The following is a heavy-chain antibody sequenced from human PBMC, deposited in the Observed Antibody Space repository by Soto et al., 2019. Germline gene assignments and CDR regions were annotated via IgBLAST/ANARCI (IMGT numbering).Heavy chain of an antibody. Sequence: EVQLVESGGGVVQPGESLRLSCAASGFTFDYYWMHWVRQAPGKGLVWVSRVHSDGTTTTYAESVKGRITISRDNARNTVSRQMSSRRAEDTAIYYCARGDRGGFDLWGHGTVVTVSS. V-gene: IGHV3-74*01. CDR1: GFTFDYYW. CDR2: VHSDGTTT. J-gene: IGHJ3*01. CDR3: ARGDRGGFDL. D-gene: IGHD2-21*02.